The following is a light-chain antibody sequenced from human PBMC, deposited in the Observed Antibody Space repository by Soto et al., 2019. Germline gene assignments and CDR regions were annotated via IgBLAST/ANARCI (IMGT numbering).Light chain of an antibody. CDR2: KAS. CDR1: ETINNW. V-gene: IGKV1-5*03. CDR3: QQYDSYALLT. J-gene: IGKJ4*01. Sequence: DIQMTQSPSTLSASVGDRVTITCRASETINNWLAWYQQKPGKPPKLLISKASNLESGVPSRFSGSGSETEFTLTISGLQPDDFATDYCQQYDSYALLTFAGGTRVDLK.